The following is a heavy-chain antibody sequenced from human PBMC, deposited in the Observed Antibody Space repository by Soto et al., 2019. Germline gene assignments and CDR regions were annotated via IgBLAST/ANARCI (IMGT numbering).Heavy chain of an antibody. J-gene: IGHJ4*02. CDR1: RFSFRAHG. Sequence: ESGGGVVQPGRSLRLSCAASRFSFRAHGMHWVRQAPGKGLEWVAVISYDGSYSYYADSVKGRFAISRDNSNNALYLQMSSLRPEDTAVYFCAKDHRNGGSRVDYWGQGTLVTVSS. V-gene: IGHV3-30*18. CDR2: ISYDGSYS. CDR3: AKDHRNGGSRVDY. D-gene: IGHD2-15*01.